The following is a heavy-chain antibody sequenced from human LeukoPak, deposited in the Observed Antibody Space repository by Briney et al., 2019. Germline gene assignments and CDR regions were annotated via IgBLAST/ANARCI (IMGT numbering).Heavy chain of an antibody. CDR3: ARKIPSYCSSTSCYTYFDY. V-gene: IGHV1-18*01. CDR2: ISAYNGNT. D-gene: IGHD2-2*02. CDR1: GYTFTSYG. J-gene: IGHJ4*02. Sequence: KXSCXASGYTFTSYGISWVRQAPGQGLEWMGWISAYNGNTNYAQKLQGRVTMTTDTSTSTAYMELRSLRSDDTAVYYCARKIPSYCSSTSCYTYFDYWGQGTLVTVSS.